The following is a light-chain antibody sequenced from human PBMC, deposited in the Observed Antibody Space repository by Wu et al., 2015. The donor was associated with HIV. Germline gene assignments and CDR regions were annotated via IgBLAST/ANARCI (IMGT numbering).Light chain of an antibody. CDR3: QQYQSYPYT. CDR2: RAS. V-gene: IGKV1-5*03. J-gene: IGKJ2*01. Sequence: DIQMTQSPSTLSASVGDRVTITCQASQSLNSWLAWYQQKPGKAPKLLIYRASNLESGVPSTFSGSGSGTESTLTISSLQPDDFATYYCQQYQSYPYTFGQGTKLEIK. CDR1: QSLNSW.